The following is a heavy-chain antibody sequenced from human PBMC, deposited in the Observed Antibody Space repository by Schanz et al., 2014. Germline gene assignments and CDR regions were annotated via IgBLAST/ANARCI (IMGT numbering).Heavy chain of an antibody. Sequence: QVQLVQSGAEVKKPGSSMKVSCKASGGTFTSYTINWVRQTPGQGLEWMGCINPYSGATYYAQKFQGRVTLTSDASLTTVYMEVHSLTSDDTAVFFCARDQTGTTNWFDPWGQGTLVTVSS. V-gene: IGHV1-2*02. D-gene: IGHD1-7*01. J-gene: IGHJ5*02. CDR2: INPYSGAT. CDR1: GGTFTSYT. CDR3: ARDQTGTTNWFDP.